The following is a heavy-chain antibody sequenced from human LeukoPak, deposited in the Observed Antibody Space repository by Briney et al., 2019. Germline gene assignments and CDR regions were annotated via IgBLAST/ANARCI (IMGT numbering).Heavy chain of an antibody. CDR1: GYTFTGYY. D-gene: IGHD2-2*01. CDR3: ASLPIPGYCSSTSCYDHFDY. Sequence: ASVKVSCKAAGYTFTGYYMHWVRQAPGQGLEWMGWINPNSGGTNYAQKFQGRVTMTRDTSISTAYMELSRLRSDDTAVYYCASLPIPGYCSSTSCYDHFDYWGQGTLVTVSS. CDR2: INPNSGGT. V-gene: IGHV1-2*02. J-gene: IGHJ4*02.